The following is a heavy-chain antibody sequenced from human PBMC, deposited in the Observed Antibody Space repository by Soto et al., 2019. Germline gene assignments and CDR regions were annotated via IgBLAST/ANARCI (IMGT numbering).Heavy chain of an antibody. CDR2: IWYDGSNK. J-gene: IGHJ6*02. D-gene: IGHD2-2*01. V-gene: IGHV3-33*01. CDR1: GFTFSSYG. Sequence: GGSLRLSCAASGFTFSSYGMHWVRQAPGKGLEWVAVIWYDGSNKYYADSVKGRFTISRDNSKNTLYLQMNSLRAEDTAVYYCARELEDIVLVPAAKGPRRYGMDVWGRGTTDTVSS. CDR3: ARELEDIVLVPAAKGPRRYGMDV.